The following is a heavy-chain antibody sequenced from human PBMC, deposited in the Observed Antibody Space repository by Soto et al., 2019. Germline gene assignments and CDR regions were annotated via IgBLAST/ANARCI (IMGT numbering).Heavy chain of an antibody. J-gene: IGHJ4*02. Sequence: QVQLVQSGAEVKKPGASVKVSGKASGYTFSGYYMHWVRQAPGQGLEWMGWINTLSGDTSFPQKFQGRLAMTRDTSIDTAFMEVSRLTSDDTAIYYCARSLLNVILPLAYWGQGTLVSVSS. D-gene: IGHD3-3*02. CDR3: ARSLLNVILPLAY. CDR2: INTLSGDT. CDR1: GYTFSGYY. V-gene: IGHV1-2*02.